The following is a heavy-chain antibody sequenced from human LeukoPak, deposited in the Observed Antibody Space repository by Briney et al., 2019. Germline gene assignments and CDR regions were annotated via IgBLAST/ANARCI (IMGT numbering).Heavy chain of an antibody. Sequence: ASVKVSCKASGYTFTSYYVHWVRQAPGQGLEWMGIINPSGGSTNYAQKFQGRVTITADESTSTAYMELSSLRSEDTAVYYCARALWFGELSSAWFDPWGQGTLVTVSS. CDR1: GYTFTSYY. D-gene: IGHD3-10*01. J-gene: IGHJ5*02. CDR2: INPSGGST. CDR3: ARALWFGELSSAWFDP. V-gene: IGHV1-46*01.